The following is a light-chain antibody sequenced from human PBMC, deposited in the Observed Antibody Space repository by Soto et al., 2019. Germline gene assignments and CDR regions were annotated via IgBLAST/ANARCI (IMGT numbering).Light chain of an antibody. CDR1: QSLTNNY. V-gene: IGKV3-20*01. CDR2: AAS. CDR3: QQYGSSLPVT. Sequence: EIVLTQSPGTLSLSPGERATLSCRASQSLTNNYLAWYQQKPGQAPRLLIYAASSRATGIPDRFSGSGSETDFTLNISRLEPEDCAVYYCQQYGSSLPVTFGGGTNVEIK. J-gene: IGKJ4*01.